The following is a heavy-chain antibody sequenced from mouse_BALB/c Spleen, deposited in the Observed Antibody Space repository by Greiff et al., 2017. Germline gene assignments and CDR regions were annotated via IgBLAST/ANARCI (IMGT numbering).Heavy chain of an antibody. V-gene: IGHV7-1*02. D-gene: IGHD2-1*01. J-gene: IGHJ4*01. CDR2: SRNKANDYTT. CDR3: ARDARDYGNLYAMDY. Sequence: EVMLVESGGGLVQPGGSLRLSCATSGFTFSDFYMEWVRQPPGKRLEWIAASRNKANDYTTEYSASVKGRFIVSRDTSQSILYLQMNALRAEDTAIYYCARDARDYGNLYAMDYWGQGTSVTVSS. CDR1: GFTFSDFY.